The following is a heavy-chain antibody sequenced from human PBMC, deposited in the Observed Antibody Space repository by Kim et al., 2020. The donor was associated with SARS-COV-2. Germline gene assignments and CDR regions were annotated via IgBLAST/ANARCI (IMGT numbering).Heavy chain of an antibody. CDR1: GFTFDDYG. Sequence: GGSLRLSCAASGFTFDDYGMHWVRQPPGKGLEWVSLISRNGDATDYADSVKGRFTISRDNSKNSLYLQMDSLTTEDSAMYYCAKKGSATYSSGSYFDFWG. CDR3: AKKGSATYSSGSYFDF. CDR2: ISRNGDAT. J-gene: IGHJ4*01. V-gene: IGHV3-43*01. D-gene: IGHD3-10*01.